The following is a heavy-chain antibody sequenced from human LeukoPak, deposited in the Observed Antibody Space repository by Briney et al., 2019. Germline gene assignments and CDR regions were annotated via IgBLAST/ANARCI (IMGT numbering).Heavy chain of an antibody. Sequence: PGGSLRLSCAASGFSFGNFWMRWVRQAPGKGLEWVASIKQDGSEKYYVDSVKGRFTISRDNSENTLYLQMNGLRPEDTAVYFCARHWGLNCWGQGTLVTVSS. CDR1: GFSFGNFW. CDR3: ARHWGLNC. V-gene: IGHV3-7*01. D-gene: IGHD3-16*01. CDR2: IKQDGSEK. J-gene: IGHJ4*02.